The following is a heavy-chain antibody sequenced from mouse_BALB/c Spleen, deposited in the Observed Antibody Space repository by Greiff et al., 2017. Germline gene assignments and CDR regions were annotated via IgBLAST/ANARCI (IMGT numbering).Heavy chain of an antibody. J-gene: IGHJ2*01. CDR2: ISSGSSTI. CDR3: ARSRDYYGSSYVDY. D-gene: IGHD1-1*01. V-gene: IGHV5-17*02. CDR1: GFTFSSFG. Sequence: EVKLVESGGGLVQPGGSRKLSCAASGFTFSSFGMHWVRQAPEKGLEWVAYISSGSSTIYYADTVKGRFTISRDNPKNTLFLQMTSLRSEDTAMYYCARSRDYYGSSYVDYWGQGTTLTVSS.